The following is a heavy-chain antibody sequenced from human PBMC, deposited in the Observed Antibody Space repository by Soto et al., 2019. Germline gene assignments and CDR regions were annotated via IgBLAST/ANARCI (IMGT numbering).Heavy chain of an antibody. CDR2: MSYDGSDE. CDR3: AKGFYNGYSYGMDV. J-gene: IGHJ6*02. CDR1: GFSFNTHA. D-gene: IGHD6-13*01. Sequence: QEQLVESGGGVVQPGRSLRLSCAASGFSFNTHAMHWVRQAPGKGLEWVALMSYDGSDEDYADSVKGRFTISRDNSKNMVFVQMNSLRAEDTAVYYCAKGFYNGYSYGMDVWGQGTTVTVS. V-gene: IGHV3-30*18.